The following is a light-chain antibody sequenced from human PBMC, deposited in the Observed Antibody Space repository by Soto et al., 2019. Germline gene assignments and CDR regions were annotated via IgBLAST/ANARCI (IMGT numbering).Light chain of an antibody. Sequence: EIVMTQSPGTLSLSPGERATLSCRASQSVSSSYLAWYQQKPGQAPRLLISGASTRATGVPDRFRGSGSGTDFTLTIIRLEPEDFAVYWCQQYGSSPTFGQGTKVDIK. CDR2: GAS. V-gene: IGKV3-20*01. CDR1: QSVSSSY. CDR3: QQYGSSPT. J-gene: IGKJ1*01.